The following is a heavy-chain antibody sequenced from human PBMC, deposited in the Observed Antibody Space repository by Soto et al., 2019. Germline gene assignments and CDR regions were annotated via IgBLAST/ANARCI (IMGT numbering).Heavy chain of an antibody. CDR1: GGSISISSYY. CDR3: TRLQRRWLSSDS. CDR2: IYYTGTS. Sequence: QLQLQESGPGLVKPSETLSLTCTVSGGSISISSYYWGWIRQPPGKGLEWIGHIYYTGTSYSNPSLKGRVTLSVDTSKNQFSLKLNSMTAADTAVFYCTRLQRRWLSSDSWGQGTLVTVSS. J-gene: IGHJ4*02. D-gene: IGHD5-12*01. V-gene: IGHV4-39*01.